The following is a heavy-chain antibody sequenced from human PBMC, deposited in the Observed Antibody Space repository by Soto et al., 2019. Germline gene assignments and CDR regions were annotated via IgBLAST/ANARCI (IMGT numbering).Heavy chain of an antibody. Sequence: GESLKISCKGSGYSFTSYWIGWVRQMPGKGLEWMGIIYPGDSDTRYSPSFQGQVTISADKSISTAYLQWSSLKASDTAMYYCASRPSGFWSGYSDAFDIWGQGTMVTVSS. CDR2: IYPGDSDT. J-gene: IGHJ3*02. V-gene: IGHV5-51*01. D-gene: IGHD3-3*01. CDR3: ASRPSGFWSGYSDAFDI. CDR1: GYSFTSYW.